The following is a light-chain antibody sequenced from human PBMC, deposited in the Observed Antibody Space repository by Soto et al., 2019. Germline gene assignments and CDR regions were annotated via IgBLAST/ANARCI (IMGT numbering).Light chain of an antibody. CDR3: LQHNSYPLT. V-gene: IGKV1-5*03. Sequence: DIQMTQSPSTLSASVGDRVTINCRASQSISVWLAWYQQKAGKAPKLLIYKASTLESGVPSRFSGSGSGTEFTLTISSLQPEDFATYYCLQHNSYPLTFGGGTKVDI. CDR1: QSISVW. J-gene: IGKJ4*01. CDR2: KAS.